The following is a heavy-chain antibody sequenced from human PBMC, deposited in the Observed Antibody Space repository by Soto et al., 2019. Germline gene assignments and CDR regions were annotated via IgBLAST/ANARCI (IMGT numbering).Heavy chain of an antibody. CDR3: ARHDENGDYYYYYGMDV. D-gene: IGHD4-17*01. CDR1: GGSISSSSYY. V-gene: IGHV4-39*01. Sequence: SETLSLTCTVSGGSISSSSYYWGWIRQPPGKGLEWIVSIYYSGSTYYNPSLKSRVTISVDTSKNQFSLKLSSVTAADTAVYFCARHDENGDYYYYYGMDVWGQGTTVTVSS. J-gene: IGHJ6*02. CDR2: IYYSGST.